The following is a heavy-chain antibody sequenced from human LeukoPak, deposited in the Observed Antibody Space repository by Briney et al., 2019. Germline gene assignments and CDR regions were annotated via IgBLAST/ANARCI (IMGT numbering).Heavy chain of an antibody. Sequence: SETLSLTCTVSRGSISSSSYYWGGIRQPPGKGLEWRGSIYYSGSTYYNPSLKSRVTISVDTSKNQFSLKLSSVTAADTAVYYCASPSADIVVLPGAFDIWGQGTMVTVSS. J-gene: IGHJ3*02. V-gene: IGHV4-39*01. CDR2: IYYSGST. D-gene: IGHD2-2*01. CDR1: RGSISSSSYY. CDR3: ASPSADIVVLPGAFDI.